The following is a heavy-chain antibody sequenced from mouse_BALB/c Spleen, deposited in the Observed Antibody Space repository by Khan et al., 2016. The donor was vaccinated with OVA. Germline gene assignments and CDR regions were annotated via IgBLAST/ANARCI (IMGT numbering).Heavy chain of an antibody. Sequence: QVQLKDSGPGLVAPSQNLSITCTVSGFSLTDYGVSWIRQPPGKGLEWLGVIWGGGTTYYNSALKSRLSISKDNSKSQVFLKLNSLQTDDTAMYYCAKGVWSFYFALDYWGQGTSVTVSS. CDR1: GFSLTDYG. CDR2: IWGGGTT. J-gene: IGHJ4*01. CDR3: AKGVWSFYFALDY. V-gene: IGHV2-6-5*01.